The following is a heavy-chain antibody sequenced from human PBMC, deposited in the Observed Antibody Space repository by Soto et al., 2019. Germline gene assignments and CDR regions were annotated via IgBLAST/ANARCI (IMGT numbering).Heavy chain of an antibody. Sequence: ASVKVSCKASGFTFTSSAVQWVRQARGQRLEWIGWIFVGSGNTNYAQKFQERVTITRDMSTSTAYMELSSLRSEDTAVYYCAAWSSGYDFVDYWGQGTLVTVSS. V-gene: IGHV1-58*01. CDR2: IFVGSGNT. J-gene: IGHJ4*02. D-gene: IGHD5-12*01. CDR1: GFTFTSSA. CDR3: AAWSSGYDFVDY.